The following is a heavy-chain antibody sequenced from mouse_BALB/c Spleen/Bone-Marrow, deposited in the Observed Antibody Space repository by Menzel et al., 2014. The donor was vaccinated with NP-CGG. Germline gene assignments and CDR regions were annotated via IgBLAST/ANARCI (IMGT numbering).Heavy chain of an antibody. CDR1: GYSFTGYT. CDR3: ARWAIYYDYGEDYAMDY. CDR2: INPYNGGT. D-gene: IGHD2-4*01. V-gene: IGHV1-18*01. J-gene: IGHJ4*01. Sequence: VQLQQSGPELVKPGASMKISCKASGYSFTGYTMNWVKQSHGKSLEWIGLINPYNGGTSYNQKFKGKATLTVDKSSSTAYMELLSLTSEDSAVYYCARWAIYYDYGEDYAMDYWGQGTSVTVSS.